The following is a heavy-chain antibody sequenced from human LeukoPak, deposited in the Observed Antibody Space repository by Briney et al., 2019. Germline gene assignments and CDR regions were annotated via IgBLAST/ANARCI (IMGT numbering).Heavy chain of an antibody. Sequence: PGGSLRLSCAASGFTFSSYSMNWVRQAPGKGLEWVSYISSSSSTIYYADSVKGRFTISRDNAKNSLYLQMNSLRAEDTAVYYCAKGDTAMVTPPDYWGQGTLVTVSS. D-gene: IGHD5-18*01. CDR1: GFTFSSYS. CDR3: AKGDTAMVTPPDY. CDR2: ISSSSSTI. J-gene: IGHJ4*02. V-gene: IGHV3-48*01.